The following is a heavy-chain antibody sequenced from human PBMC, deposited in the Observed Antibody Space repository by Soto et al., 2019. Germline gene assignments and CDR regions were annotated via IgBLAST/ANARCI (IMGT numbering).Heavy chain of an antibody. Sequence: GASVKVSCKASVGTFSSYAISWVRQAPGQGLEWMGGIIPIFGTANYAQKFQGRVTITADESTSTAYMELSSLRSEDTAVYYCARGSRLAVAGNFDYWGQGTLVTVSS. V-gene: IGHV1-69*13. CDR3: ARGSRLAVAGNFDY. D-gene: IGHD6-19*01. CDR2: IIPIFGTA. J-gene: IGHJ4*02. CDR1: VGTFSSYA.